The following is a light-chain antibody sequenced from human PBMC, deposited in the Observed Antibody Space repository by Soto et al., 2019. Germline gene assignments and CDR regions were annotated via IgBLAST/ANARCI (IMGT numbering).Light chain of an antibody. V-gene: IGKV1-5*03. CDR1: QSISSR. CDR2: KAS. CDR3: QQYNSYWT. J-gene: IGKJ1*01. Sequence: DIQMTQSPSTLSASVGDRVTITCRASQSISSRLAWYQQKPGKAPKLLIYKASSLETGVPSRFSGSGSGTGFTLTISSLQPNDFATDYGQQYNSYWTVGQGTKVEIK.